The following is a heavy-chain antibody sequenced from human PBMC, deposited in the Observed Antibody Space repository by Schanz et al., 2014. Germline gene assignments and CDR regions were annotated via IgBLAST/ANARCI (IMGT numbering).Heavy chain of an antibody. CDR1: GFTFSSYA. Sequence: VQMVESGGGLVQPGGSLRLSCAASGFTFSSYAMSWVRQAPGKGLEWVSALSGSGGSTYYADSVKGRFTISRDNSKNSLYLQMNSLRAEDTAVYYCAREQIMAAAGLVDYWGHGTLVTVSS. CDR2: LSGSGGST. D-gene: IGHD6-13*01. J-gene: IGHJ4*01. CDR3: AREQIMAAAGLVDY. V-gene: IGHV3-23*04.